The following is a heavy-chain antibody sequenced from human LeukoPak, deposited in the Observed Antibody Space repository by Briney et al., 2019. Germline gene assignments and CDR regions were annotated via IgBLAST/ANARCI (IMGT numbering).Heavy chain of an antibody. CDR2: IYGGGTT. D-gene: IGHD3-22*01. Sequence: PGGSLRLSCAASGFTVSSNYMSWVRQAPGKGLEWVSVIYGGGTTYYADSVRGRFTISRDNSRNTLYLQMNSLRAEDTAVYYCARASYDSSGWNTFDIWGQGTMVTVSS. CDR1: GFTVSSNY. CDR3: ARASYDSSGWNTFDI. J-gene: IGHJ3*02. V-gene: IGHV3-53*01.